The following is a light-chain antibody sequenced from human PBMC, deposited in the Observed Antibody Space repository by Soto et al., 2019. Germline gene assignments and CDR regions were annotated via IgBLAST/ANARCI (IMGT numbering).Light chain of an antibody. CDR3: SSYATSGTPYI. V-gene: IGLV2-14*01. Sequence: QSALTQPASVSGFPGQSITISCTGTTSDIGGHNYVSWYQQHPGTAPKLMIYDVSYRPSGVSNRFSGSKSGNTASLTISGLQAEDEADYYCSSYATSGTPYIFATGTKVTVL. J-gene: IGLJ1*01. CDR1: TSDIGGHNY. CDR2: DVS.